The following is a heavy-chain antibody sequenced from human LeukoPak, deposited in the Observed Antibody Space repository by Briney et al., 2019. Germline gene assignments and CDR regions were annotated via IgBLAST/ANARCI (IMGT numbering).Heavy chain of an antibody. Sequence: SETLSLTCTVSGGSIRSSYWSWIRQPPGKELEWIGYLFYNGNTNYNSSLKSRVTISVDTSKNQFSLKLNSLTAADTAVYFCARDQGWGDWYFDLWGRGTLVTVSS. D-gene: IGHD3-10*01. CDR3: ARDQGWGDWYFDL. J-gene: IGHJ2*01. CDR1: GGSIRSSY. CDR2: LFYNGNT. V-gene: IGHV4-59*01.